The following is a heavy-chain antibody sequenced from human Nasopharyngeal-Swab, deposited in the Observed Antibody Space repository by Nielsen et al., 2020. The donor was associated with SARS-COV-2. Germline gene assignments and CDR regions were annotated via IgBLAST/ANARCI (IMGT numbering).Heavy chain of an antibody. CDR3: AKDRDSGDDSEEYYHYYGMDV. CDR1: GFTFSNFA. V-gene: IGHV3-23*01. Sequence: GESLKISCVASGFTFSNFAMSWVRQAPGKGLEWVSVISGGSDSTYYTDSVRGRFTISRDNSKNTLNLQMNNLRAEDTAIYYCAKDRDSGDDSEEYYHYYGMDVWGQGAPVTVSS. D-gene: IGHD5-12*01. CDR2: ISGGSDST. J-gene: IGHJ6*02.